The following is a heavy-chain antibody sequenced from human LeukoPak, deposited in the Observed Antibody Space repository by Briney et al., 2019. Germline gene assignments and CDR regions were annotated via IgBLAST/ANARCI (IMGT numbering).Heavy chain of an antibody. CDR3: AKDMGGYSSGWNYFDY. D-gene: IGHD6-19*01. CDR2: ISSSSSTI. J-gene: IGHJ4*02. V-gene: IGHV3-48*01. Sequence: GGSLRLSCAASGFTFSSYSMNWVRQAPGKGLEGVSFISSSSSTIYYADSVKGRFTISRDNAKNSLYLQMNSLRAEDMALYYCAKDMGGYSSGWNYFDYWGQGTLVTVSS. CDR1: GFTFSSYS.